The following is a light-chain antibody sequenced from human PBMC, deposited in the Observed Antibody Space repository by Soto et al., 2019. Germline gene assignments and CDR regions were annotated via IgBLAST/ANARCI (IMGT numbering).Light chain of an antibody. CDR3: CTYAGSFHQ. Sequence: QSALTQPRSVSGSPGQAVTISCTGTNSDVGNYNFVSWYQLHPGKAPKLMIYDVTKRPSGVPDRFSGSKSGNTASLTISGLQAEDEADYYCCTYAGSFHQFGGGTKLTVL. CDR1: NSDVGNYNF. CDR2: DVT. V-gene: IGLV2-11*01. J-gene: IGLJ3*02.